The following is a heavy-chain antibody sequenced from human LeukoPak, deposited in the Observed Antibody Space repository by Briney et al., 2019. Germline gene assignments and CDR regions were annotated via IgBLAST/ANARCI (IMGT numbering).Heavy chain of an antibody. V-gene: IGHV3-7*01. CDR2: IKQDGSEK. D-gene: IGHD3-16*02. CDR1: GSTFRSYW. CDR3: ARGQHGGTFGGVIVHVSGFDY. Sequence: GGSLRLSCAASGSTFRSYWMSWVRQAPGKGLEWVANIKQDGSEKYYVDPVKGRFTISRDNAKNSLYLQMNSLRAEDTAVYYCARGQHGGTFGGVIVHVSGFDYWGQGALVTVSS. J-gene: IGHJ4*02.